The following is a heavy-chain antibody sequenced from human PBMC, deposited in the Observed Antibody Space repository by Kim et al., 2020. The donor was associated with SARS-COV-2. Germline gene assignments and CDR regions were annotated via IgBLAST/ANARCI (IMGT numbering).Heavy chain of an antibody. CDR1: GYSFTSYW. D-gene: IGHD3-3*01. Sequence: GESLKISCKGSGYSFTSYWIGWVRQMPGKGLEWMGIIYPGDSDTRYSPSFQGQVTISADKSISTAYLQWSSLKASDTAMYYCARRAAYDFWSGYPTDNWFDPWGQGTLVTVSS. CDR3: ARRAAYDFWSGYPTDNWFDP. V-gene: IGHV5-51*01. J-gene: IGHJ5*02. CDR2: IYPGDSDT.